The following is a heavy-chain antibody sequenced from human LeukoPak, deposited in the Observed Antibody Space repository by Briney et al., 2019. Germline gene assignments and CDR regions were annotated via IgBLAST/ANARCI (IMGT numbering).Heavy chain of an antibody. Sequence: GGSLRLSCAASGLTFSTYWMSWVRQAPGKGLEWVATIRQDGIETHYVDSVKGRFIISRDNSKNSLYLQMSSLRVEDTAVYYCARGCGRAHCPYFFDYWGQGTLVPVSS. CDR1: GLTFSTYW. CDR3: ARGCGRAHCPYFFDY. J-gene: IGHJ4*02. V-gene: IGHV3-7*01. D-gene: IGHD2-21*02. CDR2: IRQDGIET.